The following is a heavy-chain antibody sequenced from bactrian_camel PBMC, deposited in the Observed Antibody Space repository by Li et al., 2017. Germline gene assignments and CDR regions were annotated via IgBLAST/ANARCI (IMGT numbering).Heavy chain of an antibody. V-gene: IGHV3S1*01. D-gene: IGHD7*01. CDR1: GYTYTAIS. CDR3: AIDHWCTFPRPN. CDR2: VDREGDSS. J-gene: IGHJ4*01. Sequence: HVQLVESGGGSVQAGGSLNLSCAASGYTYTAISMAWFRQAPGKGLEWLSSVDREGDSSSYHDSVKGRFTISKDLSKNTVYLQMNTLKSEDTAMYYCAIDHWCTFPRPNWGQGTQVTV.